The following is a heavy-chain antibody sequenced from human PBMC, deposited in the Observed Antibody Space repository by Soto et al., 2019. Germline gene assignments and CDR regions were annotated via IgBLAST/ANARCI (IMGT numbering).Heavy chain of an antibody. J-gene: IGHJ5*02. Sequence: PSETLSLTCTVSGGSISSGDYYWSWIRQPPGKGLEWIGYIYYSGSTYYNPSLKSRVTISVDTSKNQFSLKLSSVTAADTAVYYCARAETHYDFGRGVGFDPWGQGTLVTVSS. CDR1: GGSISSGDYY. CDR3: ARAETHYDFGRGVGFDP. V-gene: IGHV4-30-4*01. D-gene: IGHD3-3*01. CDR2: IYYSGST.